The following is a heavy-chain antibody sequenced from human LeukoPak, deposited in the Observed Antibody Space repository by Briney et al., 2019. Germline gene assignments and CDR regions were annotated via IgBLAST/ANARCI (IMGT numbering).Heavy chain of an antibody. J-gene: IGHJ4*02. CDR3: ARHSYMTATPIPDY. Sequence: GESLKISCKGSGYAFTNYWIGWVRQMPGKGLEWMGITYPGDSDTRYSPSFQGQVTISVDKSISTAHLQWSSLKASDTAMYYCARHSYMTATPIPDYWGQGTLVTASS. V-gene: IGHV5-51*01. D-gene: IGHD2-21*02. CDR2: TYPGDSDT. CDR1: GYAFTNYW.